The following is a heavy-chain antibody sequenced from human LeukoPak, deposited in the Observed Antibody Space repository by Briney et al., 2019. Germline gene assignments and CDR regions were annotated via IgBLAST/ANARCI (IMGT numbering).Heavy chain of an antibody. J-gene: IGHJ4*02. D-gene: IGHD2-21*01. CDR1: GFSFNIYE. CDR3: ARECLTCGGDSYDY. V-gene: IGHV3-48*03. Sequence: PGGFLRLSCAASGFSFNIYEFNWVRQAPGKGLEWLSYIDGSGNSIYYADSVKGRFTVSRDNAKSSLYLQMSSLRVDDTAVYYCARECLTCGGDSYDYWGQGALVTVSS. CDR2: IDGSGNSI.